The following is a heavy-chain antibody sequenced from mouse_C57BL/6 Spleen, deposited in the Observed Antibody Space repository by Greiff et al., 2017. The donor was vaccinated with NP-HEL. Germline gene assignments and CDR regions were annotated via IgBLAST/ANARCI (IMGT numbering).Heavy chain of an antibody. CDR2: IWSGGST. D-gene: IGHD2-4*01. Sequence: VQLQQSGPGLVQPSQSLSITCTVSGFSLTSYGVHWVRQSPGKGLEWLGVIWSGGSTDYNAAFISRLSISKDNSTSQVFFKMNSLQADDTAMYYCARNLGHYDYDEWFAYWGQGTLVTVSA. CDR3: ARNLGHYDYDEWFAY. V-gene: IGHV2-2*01. CDR1: GFSLTSYG. J-gene: IGHJ3*01.